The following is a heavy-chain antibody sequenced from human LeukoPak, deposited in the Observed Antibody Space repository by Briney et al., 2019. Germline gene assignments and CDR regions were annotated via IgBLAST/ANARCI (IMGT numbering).Heavy chain of an antibody. CDR2: IGTSSTTT. Sequence: GGSLRLSCAASGFTFSSYTMNWVRQPPGKGLEWVSNIGTSSTTTYYADSVKGRFTISRDNAKNSLYLQMNSLRADDTAVYYCARFAAGGSYYYYMDVWGKGTTVTVSS. D-gene: IGHD6-25*01. J-gene: IGHJ6*03. V-gene: IGHV3-48*01. CDR1: GFTFSSYT. CDR3: ARFAAGGSYYYYMDV.